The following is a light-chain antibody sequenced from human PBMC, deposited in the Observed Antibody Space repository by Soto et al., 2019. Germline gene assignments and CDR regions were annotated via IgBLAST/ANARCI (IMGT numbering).Light chain of an antibody. Sequence: QPVLPQPPSASGTPGQRVTISCSGSSSNIGSNYVYWYQQLPGTAPKLLIYRNNQRPSGVPDRFSGSKSGTSASLAISGLRSEDEADYYCAAWDDSLSGVVFGGGTKLPVL. J-gene: IGLJ2*01. V-gene: IGLV1-47*01. CDR2: RNN. CDR1: SSNIGSNY. CDR3: AAWDDSLSGVV.